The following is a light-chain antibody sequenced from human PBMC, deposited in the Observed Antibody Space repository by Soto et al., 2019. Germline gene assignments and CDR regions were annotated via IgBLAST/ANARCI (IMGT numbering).Light chain of an antibody. CDR1: QSLSSSF. CDR2: GTS. CDR3: QQRSSWPSLT. J-gene: IGKJ4*01. Sequence: EIVLTQSPGTLSLSPGERATLSCRASQSLSSSFVAWFQQKPGQAPRLLIYGTSSRAAGIPTRFRGSGSGTDFTLTISSLEPEDSAVYYCQQRSSWPSLTFGGGTKV. V-gene: IGKV3D-20*02.